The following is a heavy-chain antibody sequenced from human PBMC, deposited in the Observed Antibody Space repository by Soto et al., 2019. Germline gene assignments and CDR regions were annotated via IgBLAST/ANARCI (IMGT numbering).Heavy chain of an antibody. CDR1: GYTFTSYG. D-gene: IGHD3-10*01. V-gene: IGHV1-18*01. J-gene: IGHJ5*02. Sequence: QVQLLQSGAEVKKPGASVKVSCKASGYTFTSYGISWVRQAPGQGLEWMGWISAYNGNTNYAQKFQGKVTMTTDTSTGTAYKELRSLGSDDTAVYNCAGDIFGGGFGESNWLDPWGQGTLVTVSS. CDR3: AGDIFGGGFGESNWLDP. CDR2: ISAYNGNT.